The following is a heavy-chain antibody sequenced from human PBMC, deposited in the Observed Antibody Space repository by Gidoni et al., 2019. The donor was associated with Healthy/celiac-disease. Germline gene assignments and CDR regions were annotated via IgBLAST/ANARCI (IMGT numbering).Heavy chain of an antibody. CDR1: GYTFTGYY. J-gene: IGHJ6*02. V-gene: IGHV1-2*06. Sequence: QVQLVQSGAEVKKPGASVKVSCQASGYTFTGYYMHWVRQAPGQGLEWMGRINPNSGGTNYAQKFQGRVTMTRDTSISTAYMELSRLRADDTAVYYCARGGYDFWSGYDASYYYGMDVWGQGTTVTVSS. CDR2: INPNSGGT. D-gene: IGHD3-3*01. CDR3: ARGGYDFWSGYDASYYYGMDV.